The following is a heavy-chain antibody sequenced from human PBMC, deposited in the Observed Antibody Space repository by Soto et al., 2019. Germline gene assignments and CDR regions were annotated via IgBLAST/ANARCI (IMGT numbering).Heavy chain of an antibody. CDR3: ANSQKGYNWNYFDH. CDR1: CGSISGSYYY. J-gene: IGHJ4*02. CDR2: VFYTGFT. V-gene: IGHV4-39*01. Sequence: SEPQSLTCAFSCGSISGSYYYLCSLRHSPGKGPEWIGSVFYTGFTSYNPSLESRVSVSVDTSKNQFSLKVSGVSAADTAVYYCANSQKGYNWNYFDHWGQGALVTVSS. D-gene: IGHD1-20*01.